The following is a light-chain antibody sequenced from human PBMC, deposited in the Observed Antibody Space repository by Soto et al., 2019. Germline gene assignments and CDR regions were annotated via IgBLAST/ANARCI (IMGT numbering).Light chain of an antibody. CDR1: QSVSSN. CDR2: EAS. Sequence: EIVLTQSPATLSLSPGERATLSCRSSQSVSSNLAWYQQKPGQAPGLLIYEASTRATGIPARFSGSGSGTDFTLTINSLEPEDFAVYYCHQRNVWPPITFGQGTRLEIK. V-gene: IGKV3-11*01. CDR3: HQRNVWPPIT. J-gene: IGKJ5*01.